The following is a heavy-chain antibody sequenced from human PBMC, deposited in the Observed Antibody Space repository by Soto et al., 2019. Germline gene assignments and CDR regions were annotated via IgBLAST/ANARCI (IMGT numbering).Heavy chain of an antibody. D-gene: IGHD6-6*01. V-gene: IGHV3-30-3*01. CDR1: GFTFSSYA. Sequence: QVQLVESGGGVVQPGRSLRLSCAASGFTFSSYAMHWVRQAPGKGLEWVAVISYDGSNKYYADSVKGRFTISRDNSKNTLYLQMNSLRAEDTAVYYCARALSSSSSYYYGMDVWGQGTTVTVSS. CDR2: ISYDGSNK. CDR3: ARALSSSSSYYYGMDV. J-gene: IGHJ6*02.